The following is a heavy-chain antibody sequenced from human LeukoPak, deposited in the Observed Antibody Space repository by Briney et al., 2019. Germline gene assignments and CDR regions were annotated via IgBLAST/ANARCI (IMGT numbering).Heavy chain of an antibody. Sequence: GGSLRLSCAASGFTFSSYAMHWVRQAPGKGLEWVAVISYDGSNKYYADSVKGRFTISRDNSKNTLYLQMNSLRAEDTAVYYCARDRGYCSSTSCLTYYYGMDVWGQGTTVTVSS. V-gene: IGHV3-30-3*01. CDR2: ISYDGSNK. CDR3: ARDRGYCSSTSCLTYYYGMDV. J-gene: IGHJ6*02. CDR1: GFTFSSYA. D-gene: IGHD2-2*01.